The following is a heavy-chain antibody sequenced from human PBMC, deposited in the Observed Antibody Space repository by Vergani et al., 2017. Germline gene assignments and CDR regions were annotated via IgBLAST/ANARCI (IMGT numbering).Heavy chain of an antibody. CDR2: INPSGGST. CDR1: GYTFTSYY. Sequence: QVQLVQSGAEVKKPGASVKVSCKASGYTFTSYYMHWVRQAPGQGLEWMGIINPSGGSTSYAQKFQGRVTMTRDTSTSTVYMELSSLRSEDTAVYYCAKSRGLLEWLLYFQHWGQGTLVTVSS. CDR3: AKSRGLLEWLLYFQH. D-gene: IGHD3-3*01. J-gene: IGHJ1*01. V-gene: IGHV1-46*01.